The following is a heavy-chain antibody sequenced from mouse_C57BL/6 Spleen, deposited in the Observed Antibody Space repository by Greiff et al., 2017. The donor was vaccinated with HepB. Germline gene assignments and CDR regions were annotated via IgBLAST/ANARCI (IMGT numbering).Heavy chain of an antibody. V-gene: IGHV1-26*01. CDR3: ARDTTVVAKGYAMDY. CDR1: GYTFTDYY. Sequence: VQLQQSGPELVKPGASVKISCKASGYTFTDYYMNWVKQSHGKSLEWIGDINPNNGGTSYNQKFKGKATLTVDKSSSTAYMELRSLTSEDSAVYYCARDTTVVAKGYAMDYWGQGTSVTVSS. J-gene: IGHJ4*01. CDR2: INPNNGGT. D-gene: IGHD1-1*01.